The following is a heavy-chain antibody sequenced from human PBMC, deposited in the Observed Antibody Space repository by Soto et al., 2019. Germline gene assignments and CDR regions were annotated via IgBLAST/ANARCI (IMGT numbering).Heavy chain of an antibody. D-gene: IGHD3-16*02. CDR1: GGTFSSYA. V-gene: IGHV1-69*13. Sequence: ASVKVSCKASGGTFSSYAISWVRQAPGQGLEWMGGIIPIFGTANYAQKFQGRVTITADESTSTAYMELSSLRSEDTAVYYCASYVWGSYRPRYFDYWGQGXLVTVSS. J-gene: IGHJ4*02. CDR3: ASYVWGSYRPRYFDY. CDR2: IIPIFGTA.